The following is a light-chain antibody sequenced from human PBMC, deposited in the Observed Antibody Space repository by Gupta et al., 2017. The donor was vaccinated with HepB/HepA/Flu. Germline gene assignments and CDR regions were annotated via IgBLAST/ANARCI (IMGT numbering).Light chain of an antibody. CDR1: SSNLGSGYD. CDR2: GNS. J-gene: IGLJ3*02. CDR3: QSYDSSRRMV. V-gene: IGLV1-40*01. Sequence: QSVLTQPPSVSEAPGQRVTISCTGSSSNLGSGYDVHWYQQLPGTAPKLPIYGNSNRPSGVPDRVSGSKSGTSDSLAITGRQAEEGADYYCQSYDSSRRMVFGGGTKLTVL.